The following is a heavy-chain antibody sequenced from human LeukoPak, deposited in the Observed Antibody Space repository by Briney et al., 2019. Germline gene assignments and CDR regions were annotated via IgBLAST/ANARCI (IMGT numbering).Heavy chain of an antibody. D-gene: IGHD6-19*01. J-gene: IGHJ4*02. CDR1: GFTFSSYA. Sequence: GVSLRLSCAASGFTFSSYAMSWVRQGPGKGLEWVSAISGSGGSTYYADSVKGRFTISRDNSKNTLYLQMNSLRAEDTAVYYCAKDRMRIAVAGTDYWGQGTLVTVSS. CDR3: AKDRMRIAVAGTDY. V-gene: IGHV3-23*01. CDR2: ISGSGGST.